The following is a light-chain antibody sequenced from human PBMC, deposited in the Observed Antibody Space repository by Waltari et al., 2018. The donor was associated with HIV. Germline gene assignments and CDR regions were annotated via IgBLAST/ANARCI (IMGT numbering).Light chain of an antibody. J-gene: IGKJ2*01. V-gene: IGKV3-11*01. CDR3: QQRTNWPPHN. CDR2: DAS. Sequence: DIVLTQSPATLSSSPWESATLPCRASRSVGSYLAWYQQRPGQAPRLLIYDASNRATGIPARFSGSGSGTEFTLTISSLEPEDFAVYYCQQRTNWPPHNFGQGTKLEIK. CDR1: RSVGSY.